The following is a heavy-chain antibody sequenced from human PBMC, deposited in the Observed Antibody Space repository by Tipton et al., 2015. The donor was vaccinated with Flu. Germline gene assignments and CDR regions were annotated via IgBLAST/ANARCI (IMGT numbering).Heavy chain of an antibody. CDR3: ARAPSGGGVVAARGRYYYYGMDV. Sequence: TLSLTCTVSGGSISSGSYYWSWIRQPAGKGLEWIGRIYTSGSTNYNPSLKSRVTISVDTSKNQFSLKLSSVTAADTAVYYCARAPSGGGVVAARGRYYYYGMDVWGQGTLVTVSS. CDR2: IYTSGST. V-gene: IGHV4-61*02. CDR1: GGSISSGSYY. D-gene: IGHD2-15*01. J-gene: IGHJ6*02.